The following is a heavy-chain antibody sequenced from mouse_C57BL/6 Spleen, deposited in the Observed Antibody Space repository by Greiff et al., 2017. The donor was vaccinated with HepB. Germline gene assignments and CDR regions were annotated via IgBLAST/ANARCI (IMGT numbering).Heavy chain of an antibody. Sequence: QVQLKQSGAELVRPGASVTLSCKASGYTFTDYEMHWVKQTPVHGLEWIGAIDPETGGTAYNQKFKGKAILTADKSSSTAYMELRSLTSEDSAVYYGTRWGPITTVPKGDYWGQGTTLTVSS. J-gene: IGHJ2*01. D-gene: IGHD1-1*01. CDR2: IDPETGGT. CDR1: GYTFTDYE. CDR3: TRWGPITTVPKGDY. V-gene: IGHV1-15*01.